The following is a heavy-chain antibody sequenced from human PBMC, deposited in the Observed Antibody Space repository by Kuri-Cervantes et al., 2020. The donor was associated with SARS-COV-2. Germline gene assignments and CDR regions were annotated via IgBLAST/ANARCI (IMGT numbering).Heavy chain of an antibody. V-gene: IGHV3-72*01. D-gene: IGHD3-22*01. Sequence: GGSLRLSCAASGFTFSSYEMNWVRQAPGKGLEWVGRTRNKANSYTTEYAASVKGRFTISRDDSKNSLYLQMNSLKTEDTAVYYCARGNYYDSSGYFYYYGMDVWGQGTTVTVSS. CDR2: TRNKANSYTT. CDR1: GFTFSSYE. CDR3: ARGNYYDSSGYFYYYGMDV. J-gene: IGHJ6*02.